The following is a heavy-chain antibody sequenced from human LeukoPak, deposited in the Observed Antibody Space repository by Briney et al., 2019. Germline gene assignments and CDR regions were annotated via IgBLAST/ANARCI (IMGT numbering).Heavy chain of an antibody. CDR1: GGTFSSYA. CDR3: ARDRDIWFGESNYYYYMDV. CDR2: IIPIFGTA. Sequence: ASVKVSCKASGGTFSSYAISWVRQAPGRGLEWMGRIIPIFGTANYAQKFQGRVTITADKSTSTAYMELSSLRSEDTAVYYCARDRDIWFGESNYYYYMDVWGKGTTVTVSS. J-gene: IGHJ6*03. V-gene: IGHV1-69*06. D-gene: IGHD3-10*01.